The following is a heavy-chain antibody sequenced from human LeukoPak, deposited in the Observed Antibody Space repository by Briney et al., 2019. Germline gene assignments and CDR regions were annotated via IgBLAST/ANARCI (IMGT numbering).Heavy chain of an antibody. D-gene: IGHD3-22*01. J-gene: IGHJ4*02. CDR3: ARDPYLSSGYN. V-gene: IGHV3-53*01. CDR2: IYSGGNM. Sequence: GGSLRLSCAASGFTVSSNYMTWVRQAPGKGPEWVSGIYSGGNMFYADSVKGRFTISRDISKNFLYLQMNSLRAEDTAVYYCARDPYLSSGYNWGQGTLVIVSS. CDR1: GFTVSSNY.